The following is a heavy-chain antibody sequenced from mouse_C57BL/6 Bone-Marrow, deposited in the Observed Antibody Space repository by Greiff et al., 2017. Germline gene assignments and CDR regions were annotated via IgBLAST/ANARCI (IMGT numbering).Heavy chain of an antibody. J-gene: IGHJ2*01. CDR2: IDPENGDT. CDR1: GFNIKDDY. V-gene: IGHV14-4*01. Sequence: SGAELVRPGASVKLSCTASGFNIKDDYMHWVKQRPEQGLEWLGWIDPENGDTEYASKFQGKATITADTSSNTAYLQLSSLTSEDTAVYYCTTVPITTVVATVDYWGQGTTLTVSS. D-gene: IGHD1-1*01. CDR3: TTVPITTVVATVDY.